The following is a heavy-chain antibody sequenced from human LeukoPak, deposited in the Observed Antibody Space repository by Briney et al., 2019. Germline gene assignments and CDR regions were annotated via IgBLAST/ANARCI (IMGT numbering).Heavy chain of an antibody. CDR1: GFTFSSYW. CDR2: IKQDGSEK. D-gene: IGHD3-10*01. Sequence: GGSLRLSCAASGFTFSSYWMSWVRQAPGKGLEWVANIKQDGSEKYYVDSVKGRFTISRDNAQNSLYLQMNSLRAEDTAVYYCARSPLITMVRGVIQPPYYYMDVWGKGTTVTVSS. V-gene: IGHV3-7*01. J-gene: IGHJ6*03. CDR3: ARSPLITMVRGVIQPPYYYMDV.